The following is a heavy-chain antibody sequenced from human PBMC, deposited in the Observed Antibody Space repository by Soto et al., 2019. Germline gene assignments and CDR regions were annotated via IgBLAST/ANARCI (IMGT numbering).Heavy chain of an antibody. V-gene: IGHV4-34*01. CDR1: GGSVNSGNYY. D-gene: IGHD1-1*01. CDR3: ARVERGTATTVVDAFDI. J-gene: IGHJ3*02. CDR2: MSHSGGT. Sequence: QVQLQQWGAGLLKPSETLSLTCAVYGGSVNSGNYYWSWIRQPPGKGLEWIGEMSHSGGTHFHPSLKSRVTISVDTSKNQFSLKMSSVPAADTALYYCARVERGTATTVVDAFDIWGPGTLVTVSS.